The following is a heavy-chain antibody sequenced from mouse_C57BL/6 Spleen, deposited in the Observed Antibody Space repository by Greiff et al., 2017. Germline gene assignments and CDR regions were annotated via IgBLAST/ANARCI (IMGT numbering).Heavy chain of an antibody. CDR3: ARHDYGSYYFDY. Sequence: EVKLMESGGGLVKPGGSLKLSCAASGFTFSDYGMHWVRQAPEKGLEWVAYISRGSSTIYYADTVKGRFTISRDNAKNTLFLQMTRLRSEETAMDYGARHDYGSYYFDYWGQGTTLTVSS. J-gene: IGHJ2*01. CDR1: GFTFSDYG. V-gene: IGHV5-17*01. D-gene: IGHD1-1*01. CDR2: ISRGSSTI.